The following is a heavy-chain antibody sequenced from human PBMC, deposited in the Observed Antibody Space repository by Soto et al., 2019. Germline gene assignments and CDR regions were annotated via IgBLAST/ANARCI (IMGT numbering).Heavy chain of an antibody. Sequence: QVQLVESGGGVVKPGVSLRFSCAASGFTFSDDAMHWVRQAPGKGLEWVAVISYDGSNKHYADSVQGRFTISRDNSKNSRYLQMNSLRAEDTAVYYCARETTYYYGSESYHYYGLDVWGQGTTVTVSS. CDR2: ISYDGSNK. J-gene: IGHJ6*02. V-gene: IGHV3-30-3*01. CDR1: GFTFSDDA. CDR3: ARETTYYYGSESYHYYGLDV. D-gene: IGHD3-10*01.